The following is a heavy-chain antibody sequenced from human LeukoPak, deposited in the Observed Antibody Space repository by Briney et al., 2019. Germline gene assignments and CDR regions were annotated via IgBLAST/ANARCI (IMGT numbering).Heavy chain of an antibody. CDR1: GGSTSSGGYS. D-gene: IGHD2-15*01. CDR3: ARDLGYCSGGSCYHWFDP. V-gene: IGHV4-30-2*01. J-gene: IGHJ5*02. CDR2: IYHSGST. Sequence: PSETLSLTCAVSGGSTSSGGYSWSWIRQPPGKGLEWIGYIYHSGSTYYNPSLKSRVTISVDRSKNQFSLKLSSVTAADTAVYCCARDLGYCSGGSCYHWFDPWGQGTLVTVSS.